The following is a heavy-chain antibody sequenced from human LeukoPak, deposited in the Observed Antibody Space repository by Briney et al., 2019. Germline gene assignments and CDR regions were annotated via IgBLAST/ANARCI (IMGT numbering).Heavy chain of an antibody. V-gene: IGHV3-7*05. D-gene: IGHD3-16*01. CDR3: ARVPPGEGLSH. CDR1: GFTFSSYW. CDR2: INQDGSEM. Sequence: GGSLRLSCAASGFTFSSYWMSWVRQAPGKGLEWVANINQDGSEMYYVDSVKGRFIISRDNAKKSLYLQMNSLRAEDTAVYYCARVPPGEGLSHWGQGTLVTVSS. J-gene: IGHJ4*02.